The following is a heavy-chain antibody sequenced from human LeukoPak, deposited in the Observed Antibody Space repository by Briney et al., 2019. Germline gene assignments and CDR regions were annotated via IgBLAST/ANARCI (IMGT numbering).Heavy chain of an antibody. J-gene: IGHJ4*02. CDR1: GYTFTNYF. D-gene: IGHD3-16*01. CDR3: AGDCLV. CDR2: IDPSGGTT. V-gene: IGHV1-46*01. Sequence: ASVKVSCTASGYTFTNYFMHWVRQAPGRGLEYMGIIDPSGGTTTYAQKFQGRVTMTRDMSTSTVYMELSSLISDDTAVYYCAGDCLVWGQGTLVTVSP.